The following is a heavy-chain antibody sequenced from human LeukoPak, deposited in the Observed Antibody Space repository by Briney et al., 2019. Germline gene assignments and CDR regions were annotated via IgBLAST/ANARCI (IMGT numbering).Heavy chain of an antibody. V-gene: IGHV3-30*18. CDR3: AKEGYSYGLFDY. Sequence: GGSPRLSCAAAGFTFSSYGMHWVRQTPGTGLESVAVISYDGSDKYYADSVKGRFTISRDNSKNTLSLQMNSLRAEDTAVYYCAKEGYSYGLFDYWGQGTLVTVSS. D-gene: IGHD5-18*01. J-gene: IGHJ4*02. CDR1: GFTFSSYG. CDR2: ISYDGSDK.